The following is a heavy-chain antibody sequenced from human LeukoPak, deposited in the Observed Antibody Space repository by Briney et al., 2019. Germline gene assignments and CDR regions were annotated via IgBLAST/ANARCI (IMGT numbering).Heavy chain of an antibody. CDR2: INYSGST. CDR1: GGSISNSFYY. J-gene: IGHJ4*02. D-gene: IGHD3-22*01. CDR3: ARDNNGRYYYDSSGYSNFDY. V-gene: IGHV4-39*07. Sequence: SETLSLTCTVSGGSISNSFYYWGWIRQPPGKGLEWIGSINYSGSTYYNPSLKSRVTISVDTSKNQFSLKLSSVTAADTAVYYCARDNNGRYYYDSSGYSNFDYWGQGTLVTVSS.